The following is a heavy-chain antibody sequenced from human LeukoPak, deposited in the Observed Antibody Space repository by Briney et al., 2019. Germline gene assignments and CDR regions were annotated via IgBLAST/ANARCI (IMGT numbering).Heavy chain of an antibody. D-gene: IGHD2-2*01. J-gene: IGHJ4*02. CDR2: IYYSGST. Sequence: PSETLSLTCTVSGGSVSNYYWGWIRQPPGKGLEWIGSIYYSGSTYYNPSLKSRVTISVDTSKNQFSLKLSSVTAADTAVYYCASSSRYCSSTSCYDYWGQGTLVTVSS. CDR3: ASSSRYCSSTSCYDY. CDR1: GGSVSNYY. V-gene: IGHV4-39*01.